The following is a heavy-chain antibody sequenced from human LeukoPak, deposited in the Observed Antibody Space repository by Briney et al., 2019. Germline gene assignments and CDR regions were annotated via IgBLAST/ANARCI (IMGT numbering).Heavy chain of an antibody. D-gene: IGHD4-23*01. CDR1: GFTFSSYW. Sequence: GGSLGLSCAASGFTFSSYWMHWVRQAPGKGLVWVSRINSDGSSTTYADSVKGRFTISRDNAKNTLYLQMNSLRAEDTAVYYCASNTDYGGNSQGNWFDPWGQGTLVTVSS. J-gene: IGHJ5*02. CDR2: INSDGSST. V-gene: IGHV3-74*01. CDR3: ASNTDYGGNSQGNWFDP.